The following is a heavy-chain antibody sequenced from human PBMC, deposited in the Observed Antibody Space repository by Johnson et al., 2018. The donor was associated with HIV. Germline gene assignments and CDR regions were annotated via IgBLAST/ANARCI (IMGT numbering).Heavy chain of an antibody. CDR1: GFTFSSYA. V-gene: IGHV3-30*04. CDR2: ISYSGSDT. Sequence: VESGGGVVQPEKSLRLSCAASGFTFSSYAMHWVRQAPGKGLEWVAFISYSGSDTYYVDSVKGRFTVSRDNSENTLFLQMNSLRDEDTAVYYCAKERTAMVTPFDAWGQGTRVTVSS. J-gene: IGHJ3*01. CDR3: AKERTAMVTPFDA. D-gene: IGHD5-18*01.